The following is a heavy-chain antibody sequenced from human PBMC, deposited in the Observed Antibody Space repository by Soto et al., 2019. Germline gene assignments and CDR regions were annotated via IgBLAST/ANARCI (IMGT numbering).Heavy chain of an antibody. V-gene: IGHV4-4*09. CDR1: GGSISSYY. CDR2: IYSIEST. J-gene: IGHJ4*02. D-gene: IGHD2-21*02. CDR3: ARRGCDSIFGSFDN. Sequence: SETLSLTCTVSGGSISSYYWSWIRQPPGKGLEWIGEIYSIESTIYNPSLKSRVTVSADESANRFSLRLNSVTAADTAVYYCARRGCDSIFGSFDNWGQGILVTVSS.